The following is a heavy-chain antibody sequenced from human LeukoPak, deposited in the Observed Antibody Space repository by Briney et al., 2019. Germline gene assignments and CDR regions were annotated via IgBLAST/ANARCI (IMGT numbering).Heavy chain of an antibody. CDR1: GGSISSYY. J-gene: IGHJ4*02. Sequence: SETLSLTCTVSGGSISSYYWSWIRQPPGKGLEWIGYIYYTGSTNYNPSLKSRVTISVDTSKNQFSLKLSSMTAADTAVYYCARGDCSSTSCGTSFDYWGQGTLVIVSS. CDR3: ARGDCSSTSCGTSFDY. V-gene: IGHV4-59*01. CDR2: IYYTGST. D-gene: IGHD2-2*01.